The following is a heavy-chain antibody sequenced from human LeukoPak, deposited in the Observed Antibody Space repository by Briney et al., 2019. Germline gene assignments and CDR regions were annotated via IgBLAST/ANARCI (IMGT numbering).Heavy chain of an antibody. Sequence: PGGSLRLSCATSGFTFGNYGMTWVRQAPGKGLEWVSTISRSGYSTYYADSVSGRFTISRDNSKSTLFLQMNSLRAEDTAVYYCAKALWFGHLLYFHSWGQGSLVTGSS. V-gene: IGHV3-23*01. CDR2: ISRSGYST. CDR3: AKALWFGHLLYFHS. CDR1: GFTFGNYG. D-gene: IGHD3-10*01. J-gene: IGHJ4*02.